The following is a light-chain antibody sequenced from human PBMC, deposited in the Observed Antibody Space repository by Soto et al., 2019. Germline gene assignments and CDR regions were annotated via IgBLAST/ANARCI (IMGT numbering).Light chain of an antibody. CDR2: DVS. CDR1: SSDVGGYNY. V-gene: IGLV2-14*01. CDR3: ISYTSSSTRV. J-gene: IGLJ2*01. Sequence: QSALTQPASVSGSPGQSITISCTGTSSDVGGYNYVSRYQQHPGKAPKLMIYDVSNRPSGVSNRFSGSKSGNTAALTISGLQDEDEADYYCISYTSSSTRVFGGGTTLTVL.